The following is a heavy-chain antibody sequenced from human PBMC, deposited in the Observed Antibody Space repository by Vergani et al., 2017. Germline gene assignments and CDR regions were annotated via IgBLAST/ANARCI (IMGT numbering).Heavy chain of an antibody. V-gene: IGHV3-11*05. J-gene: IGHJ4*02. D-gene: IGHD3-22*01. Sequence: QVQLVESGGGLVKPGGSLRLSCAASGFTFSDYYMSWIRQAPGKGLEWVSYISSSSSYTNYADSVKGRFTISRDNAKNSLYLQMNSLRAEDTAVYYCAKDPLVYSYYDSSGYPNYFDYWGQGTLVTVSS. CDR2: ISSSSSYT. CDR1: GFTFSDYY. CDR3: AKDPLVYSYYDSSGYPNYFDY.